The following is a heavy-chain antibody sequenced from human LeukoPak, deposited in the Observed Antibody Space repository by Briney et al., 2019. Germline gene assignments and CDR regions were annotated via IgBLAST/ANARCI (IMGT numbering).Heavy chain of an antibody. V-gene: IGHV4-34*01. J-gene: IGHJ6*03. D-gene: IGHD3-16*01. Sequence: PETLSLTCAVYGGSFSGYYWSWIRQPPGKGLEWIGEINHSGSTNYNPSLKSRVTISVDTSKNQFSLKLSSVTAADTAVYYCARGLGDYIWGSRIHYYYYYMDVWGKGTTVTVSS. CDR3: ARGLGDYIWGSRIHYYYYYMDV. CDR1: GGSFSGYY. CDR2: INHSGST.